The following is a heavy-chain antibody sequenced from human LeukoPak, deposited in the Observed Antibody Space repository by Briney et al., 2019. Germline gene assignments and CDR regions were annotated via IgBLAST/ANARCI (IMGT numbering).Heavy chain of an antibody. D-gene: IGHD3-22*01. Sequence: GGSLRLSCAASGFTFSNAWMSWVRQAPGKGLEWVGRIKSKTDGGTTDYAAPVKGRFTISRDDSKNTLYLQMNSLKTEDTAVYYCTTATYYYDSSGYYYASDYWGQGTLVTVSS. CDR1: GFTFSNAW. J-gene: IGHJ4*02. CDR2: IKSKTDGGTT. V-gene: IGHV3-15*01. CDR3: TTATYYYDSSGYYYASDY.